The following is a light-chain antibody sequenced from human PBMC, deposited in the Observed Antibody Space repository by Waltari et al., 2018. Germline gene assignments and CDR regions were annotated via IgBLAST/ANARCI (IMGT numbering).Light chain of an antibody. CDR1: QRIDRW. CDR2: QAS. V-gene: IGKV1-5*03. CDR3: QQYDRYLWT. J-gene: IGKJ1*01. Sequence: DIQMTQSPSTLSASVGDTVTITCRASQRIDRWLAWYQQKQGKAPKLLIHQASNLQTGVPPRCSSSGSGTEFTLTISNLLPDDFTTYYCQQYDRYLWTFGQGTKVEL.